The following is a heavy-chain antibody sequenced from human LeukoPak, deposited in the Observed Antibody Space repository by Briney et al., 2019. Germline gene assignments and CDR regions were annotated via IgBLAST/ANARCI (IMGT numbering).Heavy chain of an antibody. CDR1: GLTLSSYS. CDR2: ISSSSSTI. V-gene: IGHV3-48*02. J-gene: IGHJ4*02. CDR3: ARFVGSGWYYIDY. Sequence: GGSLRLSCAASGLTLSSYSMNWVRQAPGKGLEWVSYISSSSSTIYYADSVKGRFTISRDNAKNSLYLQMNSLRDEDTAVYYCARFVGSGWYYIDYWGQGTLVTVSS. D-gene: IGHD6-19*01.